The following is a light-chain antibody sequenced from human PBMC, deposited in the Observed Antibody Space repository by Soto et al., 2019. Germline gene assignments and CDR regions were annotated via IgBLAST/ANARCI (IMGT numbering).Light chain of an antibody. CDR2: DVS. J-gene: IGLJ3*02. Sequence: QSALTQPRSVSGSPVQSVTISCTGTTRDVGGYNYVSWYQQHPGKAPKLMIYDVSKRPSGVPDRLSGSKSGNTASLTISGLQAEDEADYYCCSFAGSYTWVFGGGTKLTVL. CDR1: TRDVGGYNY. V-gene: IGLV2-11*01. CDR3: CSFAGSYTWV.